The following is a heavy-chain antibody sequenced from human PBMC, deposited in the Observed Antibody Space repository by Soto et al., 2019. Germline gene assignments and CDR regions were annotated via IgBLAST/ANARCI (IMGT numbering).Heavy chain of an antibody. CDR2: INSDGSST. D-gene: IGHD5-12*01. V-gene: IGHV3-74*01. CDR3: AGGYQD. J-gene: IGHJ4*02. CDR1: GFPFSTYW. Sequence: EEHLVQSGGGLAQPGGSLRLSCAASGFPFSTYWMHWVRQVPGQGLVWVSRINSDGSSTIYADFVKGRFTISRDNAKNTLYLQMNSLRVDDTAIYYGAGGYQDWGQGALVTVSS.